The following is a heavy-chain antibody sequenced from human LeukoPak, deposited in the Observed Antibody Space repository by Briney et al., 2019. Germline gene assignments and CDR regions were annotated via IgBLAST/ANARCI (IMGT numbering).Heavy chain of an antibody. CDR2: ISWNSGSM. J-gene: IGHJ5*01. V-gene: IGHV3-9*01. Sequence: GGSLRLSCAASGFTFDDYAMHWVRQAPGKGLEWVSGISWNSGSMDYADSVKGRFTISRDNAKNSLYLQMNNLRIEDTALYYCVKDSAGDASDWLDSWGQGTLVTISS. CDR1: GFTFDDYA. D-gene: IGHD5-24*01. CDR3: VKDSAGDASDWLDS.